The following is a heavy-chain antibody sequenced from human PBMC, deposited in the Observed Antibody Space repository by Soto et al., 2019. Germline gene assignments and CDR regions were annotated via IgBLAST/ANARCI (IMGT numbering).Heavy chain of an antibody. Sequence: QVQLVESGGGVVQPGRSLRLSCAASGFTFSSYGMHWVRQAPGKGLECVAVISYDGNNKFYADSVRGRFTISRDNSKNTLYLQMNSLRAEDTAVYYCAKIYGDDAFDIWGQGTMVTVSS. CDR2: ISYDGNNK. V-gene: IGHV3-30*18. CDR1: GFTFSSYG. J-gene: IGHJ3*02. CDR3: AKIYGDDAFDI. D-gene: IGHD4-17*01.